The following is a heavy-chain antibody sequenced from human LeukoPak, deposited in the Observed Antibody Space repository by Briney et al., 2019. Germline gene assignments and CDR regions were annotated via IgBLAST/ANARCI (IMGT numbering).Heavy chain of an antibody. CDR2: IYPGDSDT. J-gene: IGHJ5*02. D-gene: IGHD2-21*02. CDR3: ARGAYCGGDCYSGHWFDP. V-gene: IGHV5-51*01. Sequence: GESLKISCKGSGYSFTSYWIGWVRQMPGKGLEWMGIIYPGDSDTRYSPSFQGQVTISADKSISTAYLQWSSLKASDTAMYYCARGAYCGGDCYSGHWFDPWGQGTLVTVSS. CDR1: GYSFTSYW.